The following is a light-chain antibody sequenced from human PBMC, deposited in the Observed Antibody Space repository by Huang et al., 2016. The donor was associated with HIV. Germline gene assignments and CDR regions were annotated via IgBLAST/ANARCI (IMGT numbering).Light chain of an antibody. Sequence: EIVLTQSPATLSLSPGERATLSCRASQSISSYLAWYQQKPGQAPRLLIYDASNSATGIAARFSGSGSGTDFTLTISRLEPEDFAIYYCQQRSSWPPYTFGPGTKLEIK. CDR1: QSISSY. J-gene: IGKJ2*01. CDR3: QQRSSWPPYT. V-gene: IGKV3-11*01. CDR2: DAS.